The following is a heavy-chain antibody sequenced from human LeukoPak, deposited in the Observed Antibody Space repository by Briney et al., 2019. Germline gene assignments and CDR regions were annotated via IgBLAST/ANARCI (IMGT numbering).Heavy chain of an antibody. Sequence: PSETLSLTCAVYGGSFSGYYWSWIRQPPGKGLEWIGEINHSGSTNYNPSLKGRVTISVDTSKNQFSLKLSSVTAADTAVYYCARAVAGTPTDYWGQGTLVTVSS. CDR3: ARAVAGTPTDY. V-gene: IGHV4-34*01. D-gene: IGHD6-19*01. J-gene: IGHJ4*02. CDR2: INHSGST. CDR1: GGSFSGYY.